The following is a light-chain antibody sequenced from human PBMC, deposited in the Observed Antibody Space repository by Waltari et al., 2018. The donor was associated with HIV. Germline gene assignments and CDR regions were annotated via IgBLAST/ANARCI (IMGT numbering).Light chain of an antibody. CDR1: VLPKKD. CDR3: SSFAGSNNWEVV. Sequence: SSELTQPPSVSVSPGQTARITCSGDVLPKKDAYWYQRKSGQAPVLVIYEDNKRPSGIPERFSGSTSPSMATLTISGAQAEDEADYYCSSFAGSNNWEVVFGGGTKLTVL. V-gene: IGLV3-10*01. CDR2: EDN. J-gene: IGLJ2*01.